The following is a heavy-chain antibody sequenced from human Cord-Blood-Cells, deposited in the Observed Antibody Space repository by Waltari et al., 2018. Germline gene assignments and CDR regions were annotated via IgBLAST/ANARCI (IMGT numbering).Heavy chain of an antibody. D-gene: IGHD6-13*01. V-gene: IGHV1-69-2*01. CDR3: ATPIYSAADYYYDGMDV. CDR2: VDPEEGET. Sequence: EVQLVQSGAEVKKPGATVKISCKVSGYTFTDYYMHWVQQAPGKGLEWMGLVDPEEGETIYAEKFQGRVTITAETSTDTAYMELSSLRSEDTAVYYCATPIYSAADYYYDGMDVWGQGTTVTVSS. CDR1: GYTFTDYY. J-gene: IGHJ6*02.